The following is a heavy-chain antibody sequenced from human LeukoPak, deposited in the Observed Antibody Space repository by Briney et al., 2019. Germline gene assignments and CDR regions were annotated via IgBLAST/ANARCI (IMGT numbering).Heavy chain of an antibody. J-gene: IGHJ5*02. D-gene: IGHD2-15*01. CDR3: ARLEEDLTLRAAGYWFVP. CDR2: IYGDDSNT. V-gene: IGHV5-51*01. Sequence: GESLKISCKTSGYSFTTHWIGWVRQMPGKGLEWMGIIYGDDSNTRYSPSFQGQVTLSADKSINTAYLQWSSLRASDTAMYYCARLEEDLTLRAAGYWFVPWGQGTLVTVSS. CDR1: GYSFTTHW.